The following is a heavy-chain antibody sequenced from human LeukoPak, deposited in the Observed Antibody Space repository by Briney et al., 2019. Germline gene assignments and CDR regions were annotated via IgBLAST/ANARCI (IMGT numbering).Heavy chain of an antibody. D-gene: IGHD4-17*01. Sequence: GGSLRLSCVASEFTVGSNYMTWVRQAPGRGLEWVSVIYSGGNTYYADSVKGRFTISRDNSKKTLYLQMNRLRAEDTAVYYCARDSTVTTLDYWGQGTLVTVSS. CDR2: IYSGGNT. CDR3: ARDSTVTTLDY. J-gene: IGHJ4*02. V-gene: IGHV3-66*01. CDR1: EFTVGSNY.